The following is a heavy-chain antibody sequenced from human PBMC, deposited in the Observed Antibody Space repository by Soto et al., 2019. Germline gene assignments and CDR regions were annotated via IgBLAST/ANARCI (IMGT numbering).Heavy chain of an antibody. CDR2: VDYTGSYT. J-gene: IGHJ4*02. CDR1: GFTFSGFA. CDR3: AKRSGGFSEFDY. Sequence: EVQLLESGGGFVPPGGSLRLSFAASGFTFSGFAMNLGRQPPGKGLEWVSSVDYTGSYTFYAASVKGRFTISRDNSKNMVYLELNSLRAEDTAVYYCAKRSGGFSEFDYWGQGTLVIVSS. V-gene: IGHV3-23*01. D-gene: IGHD5-12*01.